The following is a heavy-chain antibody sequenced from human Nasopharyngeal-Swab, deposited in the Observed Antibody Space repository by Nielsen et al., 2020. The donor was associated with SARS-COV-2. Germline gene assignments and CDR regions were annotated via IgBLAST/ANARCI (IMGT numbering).Heavy chain of an antibody. CDR2: INSDGSST. CDR3: ARPGSSGSYDAFDI. V-gene: IGHV3-74*01. CDR1: GFTFSSYW. J-gene: IGHJ3*02. Sequence: GESLKISCAASGFTFSSYWMHWVRQAPGKGLVWVSRINSDGSSTRDADSVKGRFTIPRDNAKNTLYLQMNSLRAEDTAVYYCARPGSSGSYDAFDIWGQGTMVTVSS. D-gene: IGHD6-19*01.